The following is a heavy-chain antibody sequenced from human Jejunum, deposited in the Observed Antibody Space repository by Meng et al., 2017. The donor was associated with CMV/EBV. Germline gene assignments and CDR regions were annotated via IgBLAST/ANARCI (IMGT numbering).Heavy chain of an antibody. CDR1: GLSFTTDT. CDR3: ARGSDFRYGIPV. Sequence: SGLSFTTDTLIWVRQAPGRVLEWVASISSRASFMYYADSLKGRFSISRDGAKNSVYLQMNSLRAEDTATYYCARGSDFRYGIPVWGQGTTVTVSS. CDR2: ISSRASFM. D-gene: IGHD3-3*01. V-gene: IGHV3-21*01. J-gene: IGHJ6*02.